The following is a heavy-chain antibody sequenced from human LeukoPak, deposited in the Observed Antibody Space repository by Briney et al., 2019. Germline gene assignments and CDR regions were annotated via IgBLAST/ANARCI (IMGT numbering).Heavy chain of an antibody. CDR1: GFTFSSYE. V-gene: IGHV3-48*03. D-gene: IGHD2-2*01. J-gene: IGHJ4*02. CDR2: ISSSGTTI. Sequence: GGSLRLSCAASGFTFSSYEMNWVRQAPGKRLEWVPYISSSGTTIYYADSVKGRFTISRDDAKNSLYLQMNSLRAEDTAVYYCARRYCSSTSCLIDYWGQGTLVTVSS. CDR3: ARRYCSSTSCLIDY.